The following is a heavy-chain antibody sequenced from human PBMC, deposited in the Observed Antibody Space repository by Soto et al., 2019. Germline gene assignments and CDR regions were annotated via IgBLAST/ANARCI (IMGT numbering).Heavy chain of an antibody. CDR3: AKGYDILTGYYSVDAFDI. Sequence: PGGSLRLSCAASGFTFSSYGMHWVRQAPGKGLEWVAVIWYDGSNKYYADSVKGRFTISRDNSKNTLYLQMNSLRAEDTAVYYSAKGYDILTGYYSVDAFDIWGQGTMVTVSS. J-gene: IGHJ3*02. CDR2: IWYDGSNK. V-gene: IGHV3-33*06. CDR1: GFTFSSYG. D-gene: IGHD3-9*01.